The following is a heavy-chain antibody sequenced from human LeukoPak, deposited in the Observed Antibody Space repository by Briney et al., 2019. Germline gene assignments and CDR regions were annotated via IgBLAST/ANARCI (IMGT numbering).Heavy chain of an antibody. D-gene: IGHD3-3*01. J-gene: IGHJ4*02. CDR3: ARDVASDPTYYDFWSGYYSYFDY. CDR1: GYTFSNFD. Sequence: ASVKVSCKASGYTFSNFDINWVRQDPGQGLEWMGWMNPVSGDAGSAQKFQGRVTLTRNTSISTAYMELRSLRSDDTAVYYCARDVASDPTYYDFWSGYYSYFDYWGQGTLVTVSS. V-gene: IGHV1-8*01. CDR2: MNPVSGDA.